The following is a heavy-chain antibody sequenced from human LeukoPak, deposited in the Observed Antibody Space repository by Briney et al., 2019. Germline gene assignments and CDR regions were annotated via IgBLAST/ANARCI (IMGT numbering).Heavy chain of an antibody. CDR3: ARVPPTVVTVAGEHYFDY. CDR1: GFTFSSYS. D-gene: IGHD4-23*01. Sequence: GGSLRLSCAASGFTFSSYSMNWVRQAPGKGLEWVSSISSSSSYIYYADSVKGRFTISRDNAKNSLYLQMNSLRAEDTAVYYCARVPPTVVTVAGEHYFDYWGQGTLVTVSS. CDR2: ISSSSSYI. V-gene: IGHV3-21*01. J-gene: IGHJ4*02.